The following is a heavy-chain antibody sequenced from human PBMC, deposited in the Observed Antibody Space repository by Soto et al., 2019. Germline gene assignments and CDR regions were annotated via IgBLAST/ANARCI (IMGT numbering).Heavy chain of an antibody. CDR2: IYWDDDK. CDR3: AHRQVTAHFDY. D-gene: IGHD2-21*02. V-gene: IGHV2-5*02. J-gene: IGHJ4*02. Sequence: SGPTLVNPTQTLTLTCTFSGFSLSTSGVGVGWIRQPPGKALEGLALIYWDDDKRYRPSPKSRLTITKDTSKNQVVLTMTNMAPVDTAAYYCAHRQVTAHFDYWGQGTLVTVSS. CDR1: GFSLSTSGVG.